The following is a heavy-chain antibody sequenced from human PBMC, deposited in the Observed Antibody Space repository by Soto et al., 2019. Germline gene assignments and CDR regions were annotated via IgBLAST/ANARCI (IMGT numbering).Heavy chain of an antibody. CDR3: ARGSAGHYNSGTLLD. V-gene: IGHV3-30-3*01. D-gene: IGHD3-10*01. J-gene: IGHJ4*02. Sequence: QVQVVESGGGVVQPGRSLRLSCAASGFTFSTYAMHWVRQAPGKGLAWVAVISYDGSNEYYVDSVKGRFTISRDNPKKTLYLQMNSLREEDTAVYYCARGSAGHYNSGTLLDWGQGPLVTVSS. CDR1: GFTFSTYA. CDR2: ISYDGSNE.